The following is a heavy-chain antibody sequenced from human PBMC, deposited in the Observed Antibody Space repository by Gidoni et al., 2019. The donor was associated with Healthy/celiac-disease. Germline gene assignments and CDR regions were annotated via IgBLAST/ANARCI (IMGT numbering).Heavy chain of an antibody. CDR3: ARDIVVPAAMGCDY. J-gene: IGHJ4*02. CDR1: GFTFSSYA. Sequence: QVQLVESGGGVVQPGWSLRLSCAASGFTFSSYAMHWVRQAPGKGLEWVAVISYNGSNKYYADSVKGRFTISRDNSKNTLYLQMNSLRAEDTAVYYCARDIVVPAAMGCDYWGQGTLVTVSS. CDR2: ISYNGSNK. V-gene: IGHV3-30*04. D-gene: IGHD2-2*01.